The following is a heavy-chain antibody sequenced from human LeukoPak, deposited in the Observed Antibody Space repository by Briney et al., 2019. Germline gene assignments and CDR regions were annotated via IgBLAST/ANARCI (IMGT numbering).Heavy chain of an antibody. V-gene: IGHV1-46*01. J-gene: IGHJ4*02. CDR1: GYTFTSYY. CDR2: INPSGGTT. Sequence: ASVKVSCKASGYTFTSYYMHWVRQAPGQGLEWMGMINPSGGTTTYAQKFQGRVTMTRDTSTSTVYMELSSLRSEDTAVYYCARPYSSGWYVLDYWGQGTLVTVCS. CDR3: ARPYSSGWYVLDY. D-gene: IGHD6-19*01.